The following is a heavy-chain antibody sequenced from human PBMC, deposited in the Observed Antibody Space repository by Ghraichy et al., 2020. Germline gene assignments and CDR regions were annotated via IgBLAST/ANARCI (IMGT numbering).Heavy chain of an antibody. CDR1: GFTFDDYA. D-gene: IGHD6-19*01. J-gene: IGHJ3*02. V-gene: IGHV3-43*02. CDR3: AKDTPLYSSGWFDAFDI. Sequence: GGSLRLSCAASGFTFDDYAMHWVRQAPGKGLEWVSLISGDGGSTYYADSVKGRFTISRDNSKNSLYPQMNSLRTEDTALYYCAKDTPLYSSGWFDAFDIWGQGTMVTVSS. CDR2: ISGDGGST.